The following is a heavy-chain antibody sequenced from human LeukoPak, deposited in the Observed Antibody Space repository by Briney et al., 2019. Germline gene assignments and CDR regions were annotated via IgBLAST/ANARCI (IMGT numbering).Heavy chain of an antibody. Sequence: GGSLRLSCAAPGLTFSTYSMNWVRQAPGKGLEWVAAISYDGPNKRYADSVKGRFTISRDNSKNTLYLQMNSLRAEDTAVYYCARGVRIAVAGYIDYWGQGTLVTVSS. CDR1: GLTFSTYS. CDR2: ISYDGPNK. D-gene: IGHD6-19*01. V-gene: IGHV3-30*03. J-gene: IGHJ4*02. CDR3: ARGVRIAVAGYIDY.